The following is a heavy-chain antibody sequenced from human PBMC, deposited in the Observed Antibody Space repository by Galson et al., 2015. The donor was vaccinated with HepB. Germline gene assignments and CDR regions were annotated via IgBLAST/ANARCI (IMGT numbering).Heavy chain of an antibody. CDR2: INAGNGNT. V-gene: IGHV1-3*01. CDR3: ARGAERGSGSSPLDY. D-gene: IGHD3-10*01. CDR1: GYTFTSYA. J-gene: IGHJ4*02. Sequence: SVKVSCKASGYTFTSYAMHWVRQAPGQRLEWMGWINAGNGNTKYSQKFQGRVTITRDTSASTAYMELSSLRSEDTAVYYCARGAERGSGSSPLDYWGQGTLVTVSS.